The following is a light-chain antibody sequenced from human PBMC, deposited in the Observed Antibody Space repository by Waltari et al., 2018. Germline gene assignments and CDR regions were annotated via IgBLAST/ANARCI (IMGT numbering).Light chain of an antibody. CDR3: QSAHSNGSDVV. J-gene: IGLJ2*01. CDR2: TDS. Sequence: SYELTQPPSVSVSPGQTARITCSGDALSKQFGYWYQQKAGRAPVLMINTDSGRPPGIPERFSGSSSGTTVTLTISAVQPEDEADYYCQSAHSNGSDVVFGGGTKLTVL. CDR1: ALSKQF. V-gene: IGLV3-25*03.